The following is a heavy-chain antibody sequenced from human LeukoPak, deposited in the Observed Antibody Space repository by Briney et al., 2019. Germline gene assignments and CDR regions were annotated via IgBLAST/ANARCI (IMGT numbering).Heavy chain of an antibody. CDR3: ARHIYGAYYYMDV. V-gene: IGHV4-59*08. Sequence: PSETLSLTCTVSGDSVSRCYWSWIRLPPGKGLEWIGYIYDTGDISCNPSLKSRVTMSVDTSRNQFSLKLSSVTAADTAVYYCARHIYGAYYYMDVWGKGTTVTVSS. CDR1: GDSVSRCY. J-gene: IGHJ6*03. CDR2: IYDTGDI. D-gene: IGHD3-10*01.